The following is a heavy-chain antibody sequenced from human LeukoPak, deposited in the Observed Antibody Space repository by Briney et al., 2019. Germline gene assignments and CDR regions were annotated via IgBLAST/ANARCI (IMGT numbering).Heavy chain of an antibody. CDR2: IYYSGST. CDR1: GGSISSSSYY. J-gene: IGHJ6*02. V-gene: IGHV4-39*07. CDR3: ARRQYCGGDCDYYYGMDV. D-gene: IGHD2-21*02. Sequence: NSSETLSLTCTVSGGSISSSSYYWGWIRQPPGKGLEWIGSIYYSGSTYYNPSLKSRVTISVDTSKNQFSLKLSSVTAADTAVYYCARRQYCGGDCDYYYGMDVWGQGTTVTVSS.